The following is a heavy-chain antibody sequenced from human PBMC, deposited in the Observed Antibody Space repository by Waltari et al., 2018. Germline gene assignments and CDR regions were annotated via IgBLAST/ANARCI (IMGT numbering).Heavy chain of an antibody. CDR3: ARHWKKSGYRFDP. J-gene: IGHJ5*02. CDR1: GGSISRSSYY. Sequence: QLQLQESGPGLVKPSETLSLTCTVSGGSISRSSYYWGWIRQSPGKGLEWIGGFYYSGSTNYNPTLKSRVTISGDTSKNQFPLKLSSVTAADTAVYYCARHWKKSGYRFDPWGQGTLVTVSS. CDR2: FYYSGST. V-gene: IGHV4-39*01. D-gene: IGHD5-12*01.